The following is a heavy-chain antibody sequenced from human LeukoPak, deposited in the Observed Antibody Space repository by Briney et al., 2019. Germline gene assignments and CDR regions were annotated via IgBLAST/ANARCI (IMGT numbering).Heavy chain of an antibody. V-gene: IGHV3-33*01. CDR1: GFTFSNYA. Sequence: GGSLRLSCAASGFTFSNYALHWVRQAPGKRLEWVAFIWYNGGNTYYADSVKGRFTISRDNSKNTLSLQMNSLRAEDTAVYYCARAPYTSSWFDHWGQGTLVTVSS. CDR3: ARAPYTSSWFDH. J-gene: IGHJ5*02. CDR2: IWYNGGNT. D-gene: IGHD6-13*01.